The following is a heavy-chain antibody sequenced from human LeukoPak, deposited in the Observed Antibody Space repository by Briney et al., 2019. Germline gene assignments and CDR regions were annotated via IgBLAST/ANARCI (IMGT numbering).Heavy chain of an antibody. CDR2: ISAYNGNT. V-gene: IGHV1-18*01. CDR1: GYTFTSYG. J-gene: IGHJ4*02. D-gene: IGHD1-26*01. Sequence: ASVKVSFKASGYTFTSYGISWVRQAPGQGLEWMGWISAYNGNTNYAQKLQGRVTMTTDTSTSTAYMELRSLRSDDTAVYYCARDGGIVGATKPFDYWGQGTLVTVSS. CDR3: ARDGGIVGATKPFDY.